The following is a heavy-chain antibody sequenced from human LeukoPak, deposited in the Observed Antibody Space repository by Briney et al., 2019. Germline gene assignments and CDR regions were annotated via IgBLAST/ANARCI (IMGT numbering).Heavy chain of an antibody. CDR3: ARGDFWSGRTDY. Sequence: PSETLSLTCTVSGGSISSYYWSWIRQPPGKGLEWIGYIYYSGSTNYNPSLRSRVTISVDTSKNQFSLKLSSVTAADTAVYYCARGDFWSGRTDYWGQGTLVTVSS. CDR1: GGSISSYY. V-gene: IGHV4-59*12. D-gene: IGHD3-3*01. CDR2: IYYSGST. J-gene: IGHJ4*02.